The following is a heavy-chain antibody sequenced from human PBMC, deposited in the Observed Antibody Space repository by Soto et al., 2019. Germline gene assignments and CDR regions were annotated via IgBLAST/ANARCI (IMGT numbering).Heavy chain of an antibody. J-gene: IGHJ4*02. Sequence: SETLCLTCTFSVGSISIYYWSWIRQPPGKGLEWIGYIYYSGSTNYNPSLKSRVTISVDTSKNQFSLKLSSVTAADTAVYYCARVPRIYSSSSAGIDYFDYWGQGTLVTVSS. CDR1: VGSISIYY. V-gene: IGHV4-59*01. CDR3: ARVPRIYSSSSAGIDYFDY. CDR2: IYYSGST. D-gene: IGHD6-6*01.